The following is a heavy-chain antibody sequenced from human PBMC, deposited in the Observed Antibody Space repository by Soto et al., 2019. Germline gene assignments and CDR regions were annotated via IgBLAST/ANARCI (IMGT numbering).Heavy chain of an antibody. CDR1: GGTFSSYA. CDR3: ASSYYYGSGSYYFGGFDP. J-gene: IGHJ5*02. V-gene: IGHV1-69*01. Sequence: QVQLVQSGAEVKTPGSSVKVSCKASGGTFSSYAISWVRQTPGHGLEWMGGIIPIFGTANYAQKFQGRVTLTADESTSTAYMVLSSLRSEDTAVYYCASSYYYGSGSYYFGGFDPWGQGTLVTVSS. D-gene: IGHD3-10*01. CDR2: IIPIFGTA.